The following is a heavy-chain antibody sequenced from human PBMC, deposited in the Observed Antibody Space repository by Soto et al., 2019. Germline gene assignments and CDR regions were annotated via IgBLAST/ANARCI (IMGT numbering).Heavy chain of an antibody. CDR3: ARDAIAGAGAFDY. CDR2: ISAFNAKT. V-gene: IGHV1-18*04. D-gene: IGHD6-19*01. CDR1: GYTYFSYG. J-gene: IGHJ4*02. Sequence: QVQLVQSGAEVKKPGASVKVSCTASGYTYFSYGISWVRQAPGQGLEWLGWISAFNAKTNYAPKFQARVTLTTDASTSTAYMELRGLRSDDTAVYFCARDAIAGAGAFDYWGQGALGIVSS.